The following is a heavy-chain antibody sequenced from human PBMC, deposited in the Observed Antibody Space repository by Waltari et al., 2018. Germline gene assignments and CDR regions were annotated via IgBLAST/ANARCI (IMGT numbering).Heavy chain of an antibody. CDR2: VEPEDGET. D-gene: IGHD3-10*01. Sequence: EVQLVQSGAEVKKPGATVKISCKVSGYTFTDYYLHWVQPAPGKGLEWMGLVEPEDGETIYAEKFQGRVTITADTSTDTAYMELSSLRSEDTAVYYCGSYGSGSYRAFDIWGQGTMVTVSS. J-gene: IGHJ3*02. CDR1: GYTFTDYY. CDR3: GSYGSGSYRAFDI. V-gene: IGHV1-69-2*01.